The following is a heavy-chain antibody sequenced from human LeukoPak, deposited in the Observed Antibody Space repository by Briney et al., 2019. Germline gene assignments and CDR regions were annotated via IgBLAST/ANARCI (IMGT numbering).Heavy chain of an antibody. V-gene: IGHV4-59*01. CDR3: ARGSRQDTLDAFDI. CDR1: AGSISFYY. Sequence: SETLSLTCTVSAGSISFYYWNWIRQPPGKGLEWIGYIYYSGSTNYNPSLKSRVTMSVDTSKNQFSLKLSSVTAADTAVFYCARGSRQDTLDAFDIWGQGIMVTVSS. D-gene: IGHD6-13*01. J-gene: IGHJ3*02. CDR2: IYYSGST.